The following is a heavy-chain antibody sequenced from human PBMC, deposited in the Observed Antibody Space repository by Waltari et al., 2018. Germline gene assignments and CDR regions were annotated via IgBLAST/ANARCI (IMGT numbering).Heavy chain of an antibody. J-gene: IGHJ4*02. CDR1: GFTFDDYA. Sequence: EVQLVESGGGLVQPGRSLRLSCAASGFTFDDYAMHWVRPAPGKGLEWVSGISWNSGSIGYADSVKGRFTISRDNAKNSLYLQMNSLRAEDMALYYCAKGGGKNCSGGSCYSLDYWGQGTLVTVSS. CDR3: AKGGGKNCSGGSCYSLDY. CDR2: ISWNSGSI. D-gene: IGHD2-15*01. V-gene: IGHV3-9*03.